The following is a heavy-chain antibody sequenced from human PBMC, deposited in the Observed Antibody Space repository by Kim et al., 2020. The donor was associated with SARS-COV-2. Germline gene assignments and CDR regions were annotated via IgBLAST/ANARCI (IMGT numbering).Heavy chain of an antibody. CDR2: ISGSGGST. J-gene: IGHJ4*02. Sequence: GGSLRLSCAASGFTFSSYAMSWVRQAPGKGLEWVSAISGSGGSTYYADSVKGRFTISRDNSKNTLYLQMNSLRAEDTAVYYCAKRVVATESPRFSYFYYWGQGTLVTVSS. V-gene: IGHV3-23*01. D-gene: IGHD5-12*01. CDR1: GFTFSSYA. CDR3: AKRVVATESPRFSYFYY.